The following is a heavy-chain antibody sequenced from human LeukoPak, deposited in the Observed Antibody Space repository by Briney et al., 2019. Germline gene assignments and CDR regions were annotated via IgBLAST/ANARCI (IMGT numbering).Heavy chain of an antibody. V-gene: IGHV3-23*01. Sequence: GGSLRLSCAASGFTFSSYAMSWVRQAPGKELEWVSGISGSGGSTYYADAVKGRFSISRDNSKSTLYLQMNSLRAEDTAVYYCARDTVTTFRFRDYYYYGMDVWGQGTTVTVSS. CDR3: ARDTVTTFRFRDYYYYGMDV. CDR2: ISGSGGST. CDR1: GFTFSSYA. J-gene: IGHJ6*02. D-gene: IGHD4-17*01.